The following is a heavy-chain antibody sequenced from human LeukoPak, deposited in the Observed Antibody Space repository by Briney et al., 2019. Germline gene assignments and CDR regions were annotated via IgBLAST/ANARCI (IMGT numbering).Heavy chain of an antibody. CDR2: ISAYNGNS. CDR3: ARVDNWNYDFNY. J-gene: IGHJ4*02. V-gene: IGHV1-18*01. D-gene: IGHD1-20*01. Sequence: ASVQVSCKASGYTFPSYGISWVRQAPGHGIEWMGWISAYNGNSNYAPQLDRRVTMNTDTSTSTAYMELRSLRADDTAVYCCARVDNWNYDFNYWGQGTLVTVSS. CDR1: GYTFPSYG.